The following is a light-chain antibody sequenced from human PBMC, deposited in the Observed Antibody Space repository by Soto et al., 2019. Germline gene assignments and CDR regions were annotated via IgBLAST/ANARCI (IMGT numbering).Light chain of an antibody. V-gene: IGLV2-14*01. CDR3: QSYDSRPI. Sequence: QSALTQPASVSGSPGQSITVSCTGTSSDIGGHNYVSWYQQHPGKVPKLIIYEVSNRPSGVSNRFSGSKSGNTASLTVSGLQAADEAEYFCQSYDSRPIFGGGTKVTVL. CDR1: SSDIGGHNY. CDR2: EVS. J-gene: IGLJ2*01.